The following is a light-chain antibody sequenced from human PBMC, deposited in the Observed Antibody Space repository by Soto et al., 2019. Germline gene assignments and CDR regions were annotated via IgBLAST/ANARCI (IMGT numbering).Light chain of an antibody. CDR3: ISYTGSSTSYV. CDR1: RSDIGSYNY. J-gene: IGLJ1*01. V-gene: IGLV2-14*01. CDR2: AVS. Sequence: QSVLTQPASVSGSPGQSITISCSGTRSDIGSYNYVAWYQQFPGKTPKILIYAVSNRPSGVSSRFSGSKSGNTASLTISGLQAEDEADYYCISYTGSSTSYVFGSGTKVTVL.